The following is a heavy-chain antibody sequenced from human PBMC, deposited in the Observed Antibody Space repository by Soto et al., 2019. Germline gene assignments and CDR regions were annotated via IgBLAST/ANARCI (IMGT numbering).Heavy chain of an antibody. Sequence: QVQLVQSGAEVKKPGSSVKVSCKASGGTFSSYAISWVRQAPGQGLEWMGGIIPIFGTANYAQKVQGRVTIHADESKSPAYMELSSLRSEDTAVYYCARVQAYHYYCGMNVWGQGTTVTVSS. CDR3: ARVQAYHYYCGMNV. J-gene: IGHJ6*02. CDR1: GGTFSSYA. V-gene: IGHV1-69*12. CDR2: IIPIFGTA.